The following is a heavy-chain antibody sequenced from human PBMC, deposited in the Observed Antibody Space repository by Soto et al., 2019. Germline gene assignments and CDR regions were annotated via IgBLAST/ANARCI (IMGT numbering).Heavy chain of an antibody. D-gene: IGHD3-10*01. CDR3: ARLLGGSGSFIDY. J-gene: IGHJ4*02. V-gene: IGHV3-74*01. CDR2: INSDGSTT. Sequence: VQLVESGGGLVQPGGSLRLSCAASGFIFSVYWMHWVRQAPGKGLVWVSRINSDGSTTSYADSVKGRFTISRDNAKNTMYLQMNSLRAEDTAVYYCARLLGGSGSFIDYWGQGTLVTVSS. CDR1: GFIFSVYW.